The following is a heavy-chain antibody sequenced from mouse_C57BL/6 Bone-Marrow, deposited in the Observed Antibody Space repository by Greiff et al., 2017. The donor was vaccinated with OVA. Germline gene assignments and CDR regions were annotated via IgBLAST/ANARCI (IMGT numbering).Heavy chain of an antibody. Sequence: QVQLQQPGAELVKPGASVKLSCKASGYTFTSYWMQWVKQRPGQGLEWIGEIDPSDSYTNYNQKFKGKATLTVDTSSSTAYMQLSSLTSEDSAVYYCARYNDYDGDYCDYWGQGTTLTVSS. CDR3: ARYNDYDGDYCDY. J-gene: IGHJ2*01. CDR1: GYTFTSYW. CDR2: IDPSDSYT. D-gene: IGHD2-4*01. V-gene: IGHV1-50*01.